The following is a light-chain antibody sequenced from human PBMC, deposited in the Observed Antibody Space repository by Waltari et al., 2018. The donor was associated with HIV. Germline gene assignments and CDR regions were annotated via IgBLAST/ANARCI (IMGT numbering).Light chain of an antibody. CDR2: GAS. CDR3: HQYGETSYT. Sequence: VLTQSPGTLSLSPGERVRLSCKASQTITSNYLAWFQQKPGQAPRLLIYGASNRATGIPDRFRGSGSGTDFTLTISRLEPEDFAVYYCHQYGETSYTFGQGTKLEIK. J-gene: IGKJ2*01. V-gene: IGKV3-20*01. CDR1: QTITSNY.